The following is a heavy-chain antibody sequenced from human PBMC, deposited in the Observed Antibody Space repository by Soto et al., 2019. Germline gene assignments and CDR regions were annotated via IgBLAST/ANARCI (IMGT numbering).Heavy chain of an antibody. J-gene: IGHJ6*02. Sequence: ASVKVSCKASGGTFSSYAISWVRQAPGQGLEWMGGIIPIFGTANYAQKFQGRVTITADESTSTAYMELSSLRSDDTAVYYCARYAPVLRFLEWLLSDDYYYGMDVWGQGTTVTVSS. CDR2: IIPIFGTA. V-gene: IGHV1-69*13. CDR3: ARYAPVLRFLEWLLSDDYYYGMDV. D-gene: IGHD3-3*01. CDR1: GGTFSSYA.